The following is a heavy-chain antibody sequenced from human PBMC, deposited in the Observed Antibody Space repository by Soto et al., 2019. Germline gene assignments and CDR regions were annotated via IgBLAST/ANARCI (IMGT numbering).Heavy chain of an antibody. V-gene: IGHV1-69*13. CDR1: GGTFSSYA. D-gene: IGHD3-3*01. Sequence: SVKVSCKASGGTFSSYAISWVRQAPGQGLEWMGGIIPIFGTANYAQKFQGRVTITADESTSTAYMELSSLRSEDTAVYYCARSRFLRITIFGVVIIEGGGEYYGMDVWGQRTTVTVSS. CDR2: IIPIFGTA. CDR3: ARSRFLRITIFGVVIIEGGGEYYGMDV. J-gene: IGHJ6*02.